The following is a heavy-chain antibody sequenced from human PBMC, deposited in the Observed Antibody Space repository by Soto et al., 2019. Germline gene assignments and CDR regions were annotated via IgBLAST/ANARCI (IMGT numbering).Heavy chain of an antibody. V-gene: IGHV4-4*07. D-gene: IGHD2-2*02. CDR3: ARDEFQCRSTSCYTDWFDP. CDR2: ISTSGST. J-gene: IGHJ5*02. Sequence: PSETLSLTCTASDGSTSSSFCRWLRPPAGEGLEWIGSISTSGSTNYNPSLKSRVTMSVDTSKNPFSLKLSSVTAADTAVYYCARDEFQCRSTSCYTDWFDPWGQGSLVTVSS. CDR1: DGSTSSSF.